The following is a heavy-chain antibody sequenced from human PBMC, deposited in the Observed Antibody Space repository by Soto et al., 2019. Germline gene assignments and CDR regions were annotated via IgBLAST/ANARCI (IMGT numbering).Heavy chain of an antibody. V-gene: IGHV3-23*01. CDR2: ISGSGGST. CDR3: AILPLRFLEWLPVN. D-gene: IGHD3-3*01. J-gene: IGHJ4*02. Sequence: GGSLRLSCAASGFTFSSYAMSWVRQAPGKGLEWVSAISGSGGSTYYADSVKGRFTISRDNSKNTLYLQMNSLRAEDTAVYYCAILPLRFLEWLPVNWGQGTLVTVSS. CDR1: GFTFSSYA.